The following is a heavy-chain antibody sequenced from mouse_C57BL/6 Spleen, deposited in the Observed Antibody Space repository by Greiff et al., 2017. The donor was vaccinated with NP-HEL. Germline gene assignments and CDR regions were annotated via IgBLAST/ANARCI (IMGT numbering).Heavy chain of an antibody. Sequence: EVKLVESGGDLVKPGGSLKLSCAASGFTFSSYGMSWVRQTPDKRLEWVATISSGGSYTYYPDSVKGRFTISRDNAKNTLYLQMSSLKSEDTAMYYCARQGASYYYGSSDYAMDYWGQGTSVTVSS. J-gene: IGHJ4*01. CDR2: ISSGGSYT. CDR1: GFTFSSYG. D-gene: IGHD1-1*01. CDR3: ARQGASYYYGSSDYAMDY. V-gene: IGHV5-6*01.